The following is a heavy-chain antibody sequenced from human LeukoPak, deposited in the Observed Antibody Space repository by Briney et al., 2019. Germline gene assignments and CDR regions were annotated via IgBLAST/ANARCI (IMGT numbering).Heavy chain of an antibody. CDR1: GFTFSRNW. V-gene: IGHV3-74*01. CDR3: AKDRMATITSDAFDI. CDR2: IKSDGSST. D-gene: IGHD5-24*01. J-gene: IGHJ3*02. Sequence: GGSLRLSCAASGFTFSRNWMHWVRQAPGKGLVWVSRIKSDGSSTNYEDSVKGRFTISRDNSKNTLYLQMNSLRAEDMAVYYCAKDRMATITSDAFDIWGQGTMVTVSS.